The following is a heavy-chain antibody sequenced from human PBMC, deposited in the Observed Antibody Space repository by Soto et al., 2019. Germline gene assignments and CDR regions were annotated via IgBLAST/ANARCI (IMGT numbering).Heavy chain of an antibody. CDR2: IFWDDDK. V-gene: IGHV2-5*02. CDR1: GFSLPTRGVA. D-gene: IGHD5-12*01. Sequence: QITLKESGPALVRPTQTLTLTCSFSGFSLPTRGVAVGWIRQPPGKALEWLALIFWDDDKWYSPSLRSRLTLSADPSNNQVVLTMTNMDPVDTATYYCSHRSRGYAYYFDQWGQGTLVTVSS. J-gene: IGHJ4*02. CDR3: SHRSRGYAYYFDQ.